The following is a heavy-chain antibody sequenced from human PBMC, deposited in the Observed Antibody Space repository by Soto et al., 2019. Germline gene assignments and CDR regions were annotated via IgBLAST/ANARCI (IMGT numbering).Heavy chain of an antibody. V-gene: IGHV5-51*01. Sequence: GESLKISCKGSGYNFHTYWIAWVRQMPGKGLEWMGFIYPHDSDTRYSPSFRGQDTISADKSINTAYLQWTSLKASDTAIYFCARPTDYHYGMQVWGQGTTVTVSS. CDR2: IYPHDSDT. J-gene: IGHJ6*02. CDR1: GYNFHTYW. D-gene: IGHD4-17*01. CDR3: ARPTDYHYGMQV.